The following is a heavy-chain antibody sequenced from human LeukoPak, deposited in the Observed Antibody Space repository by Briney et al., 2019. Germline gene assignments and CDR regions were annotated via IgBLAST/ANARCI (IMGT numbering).Heavy chain of an antibody. CDR3: ARDEKVVTGWETRYIDY. CDR1: GFTFSSYW. V-gene: IGHV3-74*01. CDR2: INTDGSST. J-gene: IGHJ4*02. Sequence: GGSLRLSCAASGFTFSSYWMHWVRQAPGKGLVWVSRINTDGSSTSYADSVKGRFTISRDSAKNSLYLQMNSLRAEDTAVYYCARDEKVVTGWETRYIDYWGQGTLVTVSS. D-gene: IGHD4-23*01.